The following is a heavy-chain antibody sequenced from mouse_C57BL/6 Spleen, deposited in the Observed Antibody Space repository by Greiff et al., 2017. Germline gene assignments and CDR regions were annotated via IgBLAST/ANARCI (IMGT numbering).Heavy chain of an antibody. CDR3: ARWDYDGGDFDY. J-gene: IGHJ2*01. V-gene: IGHV1-4*01. Sequence: VQLQQSGAELARPGASVKMSCKASGYTFTSYTMHWVKQRPGQGLEWIGYINPSSGYTKYNQKFKDKATLTADKSSSTAYMQLSSLTSEDSAVYYFARWDYDGGDFDYWGQGTTLTVSS. CDR2: INPSSGYT. D-gene: IGHD2-4*01. CDR1: GYTFTSYT.